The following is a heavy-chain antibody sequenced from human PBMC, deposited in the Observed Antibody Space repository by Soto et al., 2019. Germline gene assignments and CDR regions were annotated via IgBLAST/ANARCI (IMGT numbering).Heavy chain of an antibody. V-gene: IGHV3-23*01. D-gene: IGHD6-19*01. CDR2: ISGSGGST. Sequence: GGSLRLSCAASGFTFSSYAMSWVRQAPGKGLEWVSAISGSGGSTYYADSVKGRFTISRDNSKNTLYLQMNSLRAEDTAVYYCAKGVRIAVAGTHFQHWGQGTLVTVSS. CDR1: GFTFSSYA. J-gene: IGHJ1*01. CDR3: AKGVRIAVAGTHFQH.